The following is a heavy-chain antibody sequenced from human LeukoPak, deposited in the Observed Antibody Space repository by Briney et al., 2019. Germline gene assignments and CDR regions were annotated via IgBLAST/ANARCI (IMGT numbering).Heavy chain of an antibody. CDR1: GFTFSDYS. J-gene: IGHJ4*02. CDR3: VRERFHGSGAPKFDF. V-gene: IGHV3-21*06. D-gene: IGHD3-10*01. Sequence: GGSLRLSCAASGFTFSDYSMNWVRQTPRKGLEWVSCISGSGSYIYYADSLRGRFTISRDNAKNSLILQVNSLRAEDTAVYYCVRERFHGSGAPKFDFWGQGTLVTVSS. CDR2: ISGSGSYI.